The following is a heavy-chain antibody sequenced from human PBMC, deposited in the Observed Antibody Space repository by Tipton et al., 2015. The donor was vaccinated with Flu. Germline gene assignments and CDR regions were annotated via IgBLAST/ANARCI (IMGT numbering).Heavy chain of an antibody. CDR1: GVTFNY. D-gene: IGHD7-27*01. CDR2: INPDGAQK. Sequence: SGVTFNYMTWIRQAPGKGLEWLANINPDGAQKAYSDSVKGRFVISRDNSKTELYLQMDSLRVEDTAFYYCARWGGRLGTYHLDIWGQGTLVTVSS. V-gene: IGHV3-7*01. CDR3: ARWGGRLGTYHLDI. J-gene: IGHJ4*02.